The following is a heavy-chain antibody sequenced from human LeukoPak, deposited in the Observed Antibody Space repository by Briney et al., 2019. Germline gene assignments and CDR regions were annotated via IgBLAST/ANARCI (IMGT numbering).Heavy chain of an antibody. D-gene: IGHD6-13*01. CDR2: MSGSGGST. Sequence: GGSLRLSCAASGFTFSSYAMSWVRQAPGKGLEWVSVMSGSGGSTYYADSVRGRFTISRDNSKNTLYLQMNSLRAEDTALYYCAKDHSQAKYSITWKFDPWGQGTLVTVSS. CDR1: GFTFSSYA. V-gene: IGHV3-23*01. CDR3: AKDHSQAKYSITWKFDP. J-gene: IGHJ5*02.